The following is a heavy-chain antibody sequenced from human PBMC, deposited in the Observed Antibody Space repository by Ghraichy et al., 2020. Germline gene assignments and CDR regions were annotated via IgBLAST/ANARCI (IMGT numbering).Heavy chain of an antibody. CDR1: GGSFSGYY. J-gene: IGHJ6*03. CDR3: ARGPPRYYYGSGSYYTSQLDYYYYYMDV. V-gene: IGHV4-34*01. CDR2: INHSGST. D-gene: IGHD3-10*01. Sequence: SETLSLTCAVYGGSFSGYYWSWIRQPPGKGLEWIGEINHSGSTNYNPSLKSRVTISVDTSKNQFSLKLSSVTAADTAVYYCARGPPRYYYGSGSYYTSQLDYYYYYMDVWGKGTTVTVSS.